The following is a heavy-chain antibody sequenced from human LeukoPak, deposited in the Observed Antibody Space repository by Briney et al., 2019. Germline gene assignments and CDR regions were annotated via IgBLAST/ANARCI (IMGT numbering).Heavy chain of an antibody. CDR1: GFTFSSYW. D-gene: IGHD3-22*01. J-gene: IGHJ4*02. Sequence: GGSLRLSCAASGFTFSSYWMSRVRQAPGKGLEWVANIKQDGSEKYYVDSVKGRFTISRDNAKNSLYLQMNSLRAEDTAVYYCASMSPYYYHSSGYYFYWGQGTLVTVSS. CDR3: ASMSPYYYHSSGYYFY. CDR2: IKQDGSEK. V-gene: IGHV3-7*01.